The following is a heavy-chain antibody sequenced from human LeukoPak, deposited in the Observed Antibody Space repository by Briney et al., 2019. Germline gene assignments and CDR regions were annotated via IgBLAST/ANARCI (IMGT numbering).Heavy chain of an antibody. CDR2: ISGSGGST. CDR1: GFTFSSYA. Sequence: PGGSLRLSCAASGFTFSSYAMSWVRQAPGKGLEWVSAISGSGGSTYYADSVKGRFTISRHSSKNTLYLQMNSLRTEDTAVYHCARGAIFGVLPGGGYYYGMDVWGQGTTVTVSS. V-gene: IGHV3-23*01. CDR3: ARGAIFGVLPGGGYYYGMDV. D-gene: IGHD3-3*01. J-gene: IGHJ6*02.